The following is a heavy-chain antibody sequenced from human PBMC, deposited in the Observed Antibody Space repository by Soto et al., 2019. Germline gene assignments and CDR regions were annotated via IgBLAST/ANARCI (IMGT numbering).Heavy chain of an antibody. Sequence: GGSLRLSCAASGFTFSSYAMNWVRQSPGEGLGWVSYISMSGTTMFYADSVKGRFTISRDNAKKSLFLQMNSLRDEDTAMYYCARDAIGDATNWFDPWGQGTLVTVSS. CDR3: ARDAIGDATNWFDP. J-gene: IGHJ5*02. CDR1: GFTFSSYA. CDR2: ISMSGTTM. V-gene: IGHV3-48*02.